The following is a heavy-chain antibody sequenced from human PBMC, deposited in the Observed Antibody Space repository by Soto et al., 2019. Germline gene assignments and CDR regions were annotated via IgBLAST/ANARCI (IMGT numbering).Heavy chain of an antibody. CDR3: ARDLAYCGGDCPLDY. J-gene: IGHJ4*02. Sequence: QVQLQESGPGLVKPSGTLSLTCAVSGGSISSSNWWSWVRQPPGKGLGWIGEIYHSGSTNYNPSLKSRVTISVDKSKNQFSLKLSSVTAADTAVYYCARDLAYCGGDCPLDYWGQGTLVTVSS. CDR1: GGSISSSNW. D-gene: IGHD2-21*02. CDR2: IYHSGST. V-gene: IGHV4-4*02.